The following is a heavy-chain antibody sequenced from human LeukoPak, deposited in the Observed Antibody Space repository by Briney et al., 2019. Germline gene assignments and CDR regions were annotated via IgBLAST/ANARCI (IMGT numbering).Heavy chain of an antibody. CDR2: IIPILGIA. V-gene: IGHV1-69*04. CDR3: ARGLSDYGDPY. CDR1: GGTFSSCA. J-gene: IGHJ4*02. D-gene: IGHD4-17*01. Sequence: ASVKVSCKASGGTFSSCAISWVRQAPGQGLEWMGRIIPILGIANYAQKFQGRVTITADKSTSTAYMELSSLRSEDTAVYYCARGLSDYGDPYWGQGTLVTVSS.